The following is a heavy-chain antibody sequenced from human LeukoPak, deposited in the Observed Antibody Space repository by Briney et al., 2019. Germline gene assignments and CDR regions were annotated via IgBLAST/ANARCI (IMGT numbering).Heavy chain of an antibody. CDR3: ARVANSGGMYFDY. Sequence: SETLSLTCTVSGDSISDYYWSWIRQPPGKGLEWIAYIYYSGSTNYNPSLKSRATTSLDTSKGHLSLRLNSVTAADTAVYYCARVANSGGMYFDYWGQGTLVTVSS. CDR1: GDSISDYY. J-gene: IGHJ4*02. V-gene: IGHV4-59*01. D-gene: IGHD2-15*01. CDR2: IYYSGST.